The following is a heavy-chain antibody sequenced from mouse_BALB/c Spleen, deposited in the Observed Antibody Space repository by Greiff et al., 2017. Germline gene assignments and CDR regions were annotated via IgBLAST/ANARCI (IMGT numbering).Heavy chain of an antibody. CDR2: IDPANGNT. CDR1: GFNIKDTY. D-gene: IGHD2-1*01. J-gene: IGHJ4*01. CDR3: ARAYGNYGAYYAMDY. Sequence: VQLQQSGAELVKPGASVKLSCTASGFNIKDTYMHWVKQRPEQGLEWIGRIDPANGNTKYDPKFQGKATITADTSSNTAYLQLSSLTSEDTAVYYCARAYGNYGAYYAMDYWGQGTSVTVSS. V-gene: IGHV14-3*02.